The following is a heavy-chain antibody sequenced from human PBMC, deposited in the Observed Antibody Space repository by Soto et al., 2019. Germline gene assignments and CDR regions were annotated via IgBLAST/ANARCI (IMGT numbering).Heavy chain of an antibody. CDR1: GGSISSYY. CDR2: IYYSGST. CDR3: ARHPYSSGWYDY. Sequence: SETLPLTCTVSGGSISSYYWSWIRQPPGKGLEWIGYIYYSGSTNYNPSLKSRVTISVDTSKNQFSLKLSSVTAADTAVYYCARHPYSSGWYDYWGQGTLVTVSS. V-gene: IGHV4-59*08. D-gene: IGHD6-19*01. J-gene: IGHJ4*02.